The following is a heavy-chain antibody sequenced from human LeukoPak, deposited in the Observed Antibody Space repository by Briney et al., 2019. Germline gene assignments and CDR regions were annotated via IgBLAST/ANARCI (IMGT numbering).Heavy chain of an antibody. J-gene: IGHJ3*02. CDR2: IYPGDSDT. V-gene: IGHV5-51*01. CDR1: GYSFTSYW. CDR3: ARGKIVVVPAAIGDAFDI. Sequence: GESLKISCKGSGYSFTSYWIGWVRQMPGKGLEWMGIIYPGDSDTRYSPSFQGQVTISADKSISTAYLQWSSLKASDTAMYYCARGKIVVVPAAIGDAFDIWGQGTMVTVSS. D-gene: IGHD2-2*01.